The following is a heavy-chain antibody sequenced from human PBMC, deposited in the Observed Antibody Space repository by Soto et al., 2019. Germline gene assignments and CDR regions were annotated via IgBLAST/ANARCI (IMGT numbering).Heavy chain of an antibody. CDR3: ASLSPLYYYDSSGYRPDY. J-gene: IGHJ4*02. V-gene: IGHV3-48*02. CDR2: ISSSSSTI. CDR1: GFTFSSYI. D-gene: IGHD3-22*01. Sequence: GGSLRLSCAASGFTFSSYIMNWVRQSPGKGLEWVSYISSSSSTIYYADSVKGRFTISRDNAKNSLYLQMNSLRDEDTAVYYCASLSPLYYYDSSGYRPDYWGQVTLVTVS.